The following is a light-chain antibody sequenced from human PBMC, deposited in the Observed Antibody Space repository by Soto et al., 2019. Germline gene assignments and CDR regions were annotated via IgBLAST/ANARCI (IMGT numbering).Light chain of an antibody. CDR2: DVS. V-gene: IGLV2-11*01. CDR1: SRDVGDYSF. Sequence: QSALTEPRAVSGSPGQSVAISCTGTSRDVGDYSFVSWYQQHPGKAPKLMIYDVSKRPSGVPDRFSGSKSGNTASLIISGLQTDDEADYYCCSYAANFLVLGGGTKLTVL. CDR3: CSYAANFLV. J-gene: IGLJ2*01.